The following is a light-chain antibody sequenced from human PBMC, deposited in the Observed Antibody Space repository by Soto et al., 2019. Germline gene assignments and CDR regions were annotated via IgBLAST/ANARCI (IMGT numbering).Light chain of an antibody. CDR1: QTISSW. V-gene: IGKV1-5*03. CDR2: KAS. Sequence: DIQMTQSPSTLSGSVGDRVTITCRASQTISSWLAWYQQKPGKAPKLLIYKASTLKSGVPSRFSGSGSGTEFTLTINSLQPEDFATYFCLQYNNYPFTFGQGTDWRL. J-gene: IGKJ5*01. CDR3: LQYNNYPFT.